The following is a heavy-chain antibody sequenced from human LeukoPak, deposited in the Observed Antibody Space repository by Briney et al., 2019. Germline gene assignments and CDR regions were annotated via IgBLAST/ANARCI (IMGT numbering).Heavy chain of an antibody. CDR1: GFTFSDYY. Sequence: TGGSLRLSCAASGFTFSDYYMSWIRQTPGKGLEGISYISSSGSTIYYADSVKGRFTISRDNAKKSLYLQMNSLRAEDTAVYYCARDRGCRGGTCSPPWYFYGMDVWGQGTTVTVSS. V-gene: IGHV3-11*01. CDR3: ARDRGCRGGTCSPPWYFYGMDV. J-gene: IGHJ6*02. D-gene: IGHD2-15*01. CDR2: ISSSGSTI.